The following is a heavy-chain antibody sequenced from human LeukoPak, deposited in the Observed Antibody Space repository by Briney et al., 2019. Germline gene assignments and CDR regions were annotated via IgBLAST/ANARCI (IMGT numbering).Heavy chain of an antibody. D-gene: IGHD4-17*01. V-gene: IGHV3-23*01. J-gene: IGHJ4*02. CDR1: GFTFSSYA. Sequence: GGSLRLSCAASGFTFSSYAMSWVRQAPGKGLEWVSTISGSGGNTYYADSVQGRFTISRDNSKNTLYLQMNSLRAEDSAVYYCAKDRPTVRYYFDYWGQGTLVTVSS. CDR3: AKDRPTVRYYFDY. CDR2: ISGSGGNT.